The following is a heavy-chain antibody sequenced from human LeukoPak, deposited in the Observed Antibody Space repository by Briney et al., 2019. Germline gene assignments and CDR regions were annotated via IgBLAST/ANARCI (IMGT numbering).Heavy chain of an antibody. CDR1: GYTFTGYY. V-gene: IGHV1-2*02. CDR3: ARDLTTQNWFDP. Sequence: RASVKVSCKASGYTFTGYYMHWVRQAPGQGLEWMGWINPNSGGTNYAQKFQGRVTMTRDTSISTAYMELSRLRSDDTAVYYCARDLTTQNWFDPWGQGTLVTVSS. CDR2: INPNSGGT. J-gene: IGHJ5*02. D-gene: IGHD4/OR15-4a*01.